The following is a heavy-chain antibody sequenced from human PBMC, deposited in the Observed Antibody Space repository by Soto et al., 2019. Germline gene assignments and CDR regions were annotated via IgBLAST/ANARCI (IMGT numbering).Heavy chain of an antibody. CDR2: IYYSGST. Sequence: SETLSLTCTVSGGSVSSGSYYWSWIRQPPGKGLEWIGYIYYSGSTNYDPSLKSRVTISVDTSKNQFSLKLSSVTAADTAVYYCAAASVSGLYYYGMDVWGQGTTVTVSS. V-gene: IGHV4-61*01. CDR1: GGSVSSGSYY. J-gene: IGHJ6*02. D-gene: IGHD6-19*01. CDR3: AAASVSGLYYYGMDV.